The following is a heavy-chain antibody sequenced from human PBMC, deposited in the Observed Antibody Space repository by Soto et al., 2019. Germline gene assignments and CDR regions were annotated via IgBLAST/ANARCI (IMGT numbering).Heavy chain of an antibody. Sequence: QVQLQQWGAGLLKPSETLSLTCAVYGGSFSGYYWSWIRQPPGKGLEWIGEINHSGSTNYNPSLKSRVTRSLDTSKNQFSLKLSSVTAADTAVYYCATGGGYCSGGSCYSEWFDPWGQGTLVTVSS. D-gene: IGHD2-15*01. V-gene: IGHV4-34*01. CDR2: INHSGST. CDR3: ATGGGYCSGGSCYSEWFDP. J-gene: IGHJ5*02. CDR1: GGSFSGYY.